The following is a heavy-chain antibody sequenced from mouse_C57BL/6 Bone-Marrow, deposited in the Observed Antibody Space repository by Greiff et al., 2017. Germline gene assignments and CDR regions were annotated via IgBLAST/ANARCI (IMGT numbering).Heavy chain of an antibody. CDR3: ARSGRLRRGYAMDY. CDR2: IYPRSGNT. CDR1: GYTFTSYG. D-gene: IGHD2-4*01. Sequence: QVHVKQSGAELARPGASVKLSCKASGYTFTSYGISWVKPRTGQGLEWIGEIYPRSGNTYYNENIKGKATLTADKSSSTAYMELRSLTSEDSAVYFCARSGRLRRGYAMDYWGQGTSVTVSS. J-gene: IGHJ4*01. V-gene: IGHV1-81*01.